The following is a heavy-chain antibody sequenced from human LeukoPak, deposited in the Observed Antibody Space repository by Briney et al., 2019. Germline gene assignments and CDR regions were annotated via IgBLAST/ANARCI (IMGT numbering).Heavy chain of an antibody. Sequence: GGSLRLSCAASGFTFSNYWMGWVRQAPGKGLEWVANIKQDGSEIYYVDSVKGRFTISRDTAKDSLYLQMNSLRAEDTAVYYCARDRITGTINMDVRGKGTTVTVSS. CDR1: GFTFSNYW. V-gene: IGHV3-7*01. CDR3: ARDRITGTINMDV. J-gene: IGHJ6*03. D-gene: IGHD1-7*01. CDR2: IKQDGSEI.